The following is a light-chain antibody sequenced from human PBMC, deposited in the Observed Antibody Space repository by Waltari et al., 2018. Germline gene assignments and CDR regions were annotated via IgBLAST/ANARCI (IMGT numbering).Light chain of an antibody. Sequence: QSALTQPRSVSGSPGQSVTISCTGSSNDVGGYNYVSWYQQHPGKAPKLMIYDVSKRPAGVPDRVSGSKSGNTASLTISGLQAEDEADYYCCSYTLTDWVFGGGTQLTVL. CDR3: CSYTLTDWV. CDR2: DVS. CDR1: SNDVGGYNY. J-gene: IGLJ3*02. V-gene: IGLV2-11*01.